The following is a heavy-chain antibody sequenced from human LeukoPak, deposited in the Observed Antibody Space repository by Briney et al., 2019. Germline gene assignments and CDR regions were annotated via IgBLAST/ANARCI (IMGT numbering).Heavy chain of an antibody. J-gene: IGHJ4*02. CDR1: GFTFSSYA. V-gene: IGHV3-30*04. CDR2: ISYDGSNK. Sequence: GGSLRLSCAASGFTFSSYAMHWVRQAPGKGLEWVAVISYDGSNKYYADSVKGRFTISRDNSKNTLYLQMNSLRAEDTAVYYCAREDYSNSDFNYWGQGTLVTVSS. D-gene: IGHD4-11*01. CDR3: AREDYSNSDFNY.